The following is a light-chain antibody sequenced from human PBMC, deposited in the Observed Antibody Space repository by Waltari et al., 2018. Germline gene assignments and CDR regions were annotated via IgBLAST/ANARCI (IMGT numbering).Light chain of an antibody. Sequence: EVMMTQYPATLSVSPWARATLSCMASQSVGNNLAWFQERPGQAPRLLIFGASTRATGIPARFTGSGSGTEFTLTISSLQSEDFAVYYCQQYDKWLMYTFGQGTKVEVK. CDR1: QSVGNN. CDR3: QQYDKWLMYT. V-gene: IGKV3-15*01. J-gene: IGKJ2*01. CDR2: GAS.